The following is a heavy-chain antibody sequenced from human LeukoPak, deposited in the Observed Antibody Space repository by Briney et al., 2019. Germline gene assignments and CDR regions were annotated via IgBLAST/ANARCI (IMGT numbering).Heavy chain of an antibody. CDR1: GFTFSTYW. CDR3: ARDIKAYYDILTGYYNY. J-gene: IGHJ4*02. CDR2: IKQDGSEK. Sequence: GGSLRLSCAASGFTFSTYWMNWVRQAPGKGLKWVANIKQDGSEKYYVDSVKGRFTISRDNAKNSLYLQMNSLRAEDTAVYYCARDIKAYYDILTGYYNYWGQGTLVTVSS. V-gene: IGHV3-7*03. D-gene: IGHD3-9*01.